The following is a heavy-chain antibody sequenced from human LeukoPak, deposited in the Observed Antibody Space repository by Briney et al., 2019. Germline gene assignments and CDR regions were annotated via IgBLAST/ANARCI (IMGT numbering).Heavy chain of an antibody. CDR2: INHSGST. Sequence: SETLSLTCAVYGGSFSGYYWSWIRQPPGKGLEWIGEINHSGSTNYNPSLKSRVTISVDTSKNQFSLKLSSVTAADTAVYYCARRANWGFFDYWGQGTLVTVSS. J-gene: IGHJ4*02. CDR3: ARRANWGFFDY. D-gene: IGHD7-27*01. CDR1: GGSFSGYY. V-gene: IGHV4-34*01.